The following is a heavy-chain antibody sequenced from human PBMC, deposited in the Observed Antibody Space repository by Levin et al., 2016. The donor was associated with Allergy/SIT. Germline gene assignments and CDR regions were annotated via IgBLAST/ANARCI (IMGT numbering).Heavy chain of an antibody. CDR3: TRESPDVLQWFGELVRFDY. CDR2: ISAYNGKT. J-gene: IGHJ4*02. V-gene: IGHV1-18*03. Sequence: VRQAPGQGLEWMGWISAYNGKTRYAQNLQGRLTMTTDTSTNTAYMELRSLRSDDMAVYYCTRESPDVLQWFGELVRFDYWGQGTLVTVSS. D-gene: IGHD3-10*01.